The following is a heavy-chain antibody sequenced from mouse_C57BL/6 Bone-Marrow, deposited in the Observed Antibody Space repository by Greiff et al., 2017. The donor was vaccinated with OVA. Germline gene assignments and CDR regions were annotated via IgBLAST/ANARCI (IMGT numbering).Heavy chain of an antibody. Sequence: EVQLVESGGGLVQPKGSLKLSCAASGFSFNTYAMNWVRQAPGKGLEWVARIRSKSNNYATYYADSVKDRFTISRDDSESMLYLQMNNLKTEDTAMYYCVSSYDYGGDAMDYWGQGTSVTVSS. CDR1: GFSFNTYA. CDR3: VSSYDYGGDAMDY. D-gene: IGHD2-4*01. CDR2: IRSKSNNYAT. V-gene: IGHV10-1*01. J-gene: IGHJ4*01.